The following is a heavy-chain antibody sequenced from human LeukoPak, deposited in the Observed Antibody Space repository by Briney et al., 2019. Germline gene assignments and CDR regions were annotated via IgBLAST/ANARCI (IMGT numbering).Heavy chain of an antibody. CDR2: ISSSSSTI. J-gene: IGHJ4*02. V-gene: IGHV3-48*01. CDR1: GFTFSSYS. CDR3: AREQLRGSTSCFDY. Sequence: GGSLRLSCAASGFTFSSYSMNWARQAPGKGLEWVSYISSSSSTIYYADSVKGRFTISRDNAKNSLYLQMNSLRAEDTAVYYCAREQLRGSTSCFDYWGQGTLVTVSS. D-gene: IGHD2-2*01.